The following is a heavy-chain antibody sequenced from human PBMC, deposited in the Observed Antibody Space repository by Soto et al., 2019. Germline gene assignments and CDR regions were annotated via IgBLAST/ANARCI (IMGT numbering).Heavy chain of an antibody. CDR2: LYFSGNT. J-gene: IGHJ5*02. V-gene: IGHV4-39*01. CDR1: GGSISSFNYF. Sequence: QLQLQESGPGLVKPSETLSLTCTVSGGSISSFNYFWGWIRQPPGKGQEWIGSLYFSGNTYSNPSLQSRVTISVDTSKKQCTLTLRSVTAADTAVYYCARGGGSTFNWFDPWGQGTLVTVSP. D-gene: IGHD2-15*01. CDR3: ARGGGSTFNWFDP.